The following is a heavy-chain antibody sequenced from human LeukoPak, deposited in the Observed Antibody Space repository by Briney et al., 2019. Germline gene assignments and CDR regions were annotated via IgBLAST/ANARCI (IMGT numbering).Heavy chain of an antibody. CDR1: GYTFTGYY. CDR2: INPNSGGT. Sequence: GASVKVSCKASGYTFTGYYMHWVRQAPGQGLEWMGWINPNSGGTNYAQKFQGRVTMTRDTSISTAYMELSRLRSDDTAVYYCARDIKGPTRGYSDYWGQGTLVTVSS. J-gene: IGHJ4*02. D-gene: IGHD3-22*01. CDR3: ARDIKGPTRGYSDY. V-gene: IGHV1-2*02.